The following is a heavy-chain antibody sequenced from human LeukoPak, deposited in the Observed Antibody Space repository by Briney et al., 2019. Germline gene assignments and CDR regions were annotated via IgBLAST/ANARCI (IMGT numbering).Heavy chain of an antibody. CDR1: GGSISSYY. J-gene: IGHJ6*03. D-gene: IGHD4-17*01. Sequence: PSETLSLTCTVSGGSISSYYWSWIRQPPGKGLEWIGEINHSGSTNYNPSLKSRVTISVDTSKNQFSLKLSSVTAADTAVYYCASVNDYGDPLPRYMDVWGKGTAVTVSS. CDR3: ASVNDYGDPLPRYMDV. V-gene: IGHV4-34*01. CDR2: INHSGST.